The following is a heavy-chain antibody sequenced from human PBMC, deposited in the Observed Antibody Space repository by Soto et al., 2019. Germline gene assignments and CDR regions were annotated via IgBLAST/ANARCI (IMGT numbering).Heavy chain of an antibody. CDR3: ARMAATVTSRSFDY. CDR2: IYYSGST. D-gene: IGHD4-17*01. J-gene: IGHJ4*02. V-gene: IGHV4-39*01. CDR1: GGSISSSSYY. Sequence: SETLSLTCTVSGGSISSSSYYWGWIRQPPGKGLEWIGSIYYSGSTYYNPSLKSRVTISVDTSKNQFSLKLSSVTAADTAVYYCARMAATVTSRSFDYWGQGTLVTVSS.